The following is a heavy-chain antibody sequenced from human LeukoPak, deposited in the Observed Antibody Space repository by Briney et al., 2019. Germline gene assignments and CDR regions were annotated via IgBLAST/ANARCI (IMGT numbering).Heavy chain of an antibody. CDR3: ARDAGDDYDYYYGVDV. CDR1: GGSISSYY. D-gene: IGHD3-10*01. V-gene: IGHV4-59*01. CDR2: IYYRGST. J-gene: IGHJ6*04. Sequence: SETLSRTCAVSGGSISSYYWSWIRQPPGKGLEWIGYIYYRGSTNYNPSLKSRVTISLDTSKNQFSLKLNSVTAADTAVYYCARDAGDDYDYYYGVDVWGKGTTVTVSS.